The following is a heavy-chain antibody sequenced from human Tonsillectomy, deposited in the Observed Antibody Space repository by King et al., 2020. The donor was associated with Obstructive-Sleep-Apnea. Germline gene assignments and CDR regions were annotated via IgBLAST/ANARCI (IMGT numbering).Heavy chain of an antibody. D-gene: IGHD6-13*01. CDR3: ACSSSWYNWFDP. V-gene: IGHV3-48*04. J-gene: IGHJ5*02. CDR1: GFTFSSYS. Sequence: VQLVESGGGLVQPGGSLRLSCAASGFTFSSYSMNWVRQAPGKGLEWGSYISSSSRTIYYADSVKGRFTISRDNAKNSLYLQMNSLRAEDTAVYYCACSSSWYNWFDPWGQGTLVTVSS. CDR2: ISSSSRTI.